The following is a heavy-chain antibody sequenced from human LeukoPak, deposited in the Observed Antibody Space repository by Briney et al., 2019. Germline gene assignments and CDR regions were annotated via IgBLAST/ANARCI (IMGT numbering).Heavy chain of an antibody. CDR1: GFTFSSYE. CDR2: ISSSGSTI. V-gene: IGHV3-48*03. Sequence: GGSLRLSCAASGFTFSSYEMNWVRQAPGKGLEWVSYISSSGSTIYYADSVKGQFTISRDNAKNSLYLQMNSLRAEDTAVYYCARDQYGYSYGYDYFDYWGQGTLVTVSS. J-gene: IGHJ4*02. CDR3: ARDQYGYSYGYDYFDY. D-gene: IGHD5-18*01.